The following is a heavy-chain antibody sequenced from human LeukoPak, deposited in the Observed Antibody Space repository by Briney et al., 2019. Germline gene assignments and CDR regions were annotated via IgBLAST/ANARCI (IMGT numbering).Heavy chain of an antibody. CDR2: IYTSGST. CDR1: GGSISSGSYY. J-gene: IGHJ5*02. V-gene: IGHV4-61*02. D-gene: IGHD2-15*01. CDR3: AREGSRYCSGGSCYFS. Sequence: PLETLSLTCTVSGGSISSGSYYWSWIRQPAGKGLEWIGRIYTSGSTNYNPSLKSRVTISVDTSKNQFSLKLSSVTAADTAVYYCAREGSRYCSGGSCYFSWGQGTLVTVSS.